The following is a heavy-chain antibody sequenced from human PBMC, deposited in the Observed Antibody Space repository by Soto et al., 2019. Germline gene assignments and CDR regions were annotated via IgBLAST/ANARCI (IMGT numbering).Heavy chain of an antibody. J-gene: IGHJ4*02. D-gene: IGHD3-22*01. CDR2: LSGSGVST. Sequence: TGGALRLSCAASGFPLSNYAMTWVRQAPGKGLEWVSALSGSGVSTYYADSVMGRFTISRDNSKNTVYLQMNSLRAEDTAVYYCAKIESRFFYDSTGYYPFDDWGQGTLVIVSS. V-gene: IGHV3-23*01. CDR3: AKIESRFFYDSTGYYPFDD. CDR1: GFPLSNYA.